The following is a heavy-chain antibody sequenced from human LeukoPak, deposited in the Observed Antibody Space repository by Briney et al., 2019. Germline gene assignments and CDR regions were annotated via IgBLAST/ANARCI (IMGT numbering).Heavy chain of an antibody. J-gene: IGHJ4*02. CDR2: TYPGDSDT. CDR3: ARQDYYGSGSYPNY. Sequence: GESLKISCRGSGYSFTNYWIGWVRQMPGKGLEWRGITYPGDSDTRYSPSFQGQVTISADKSISTAYLQWSSLKASDTAMYYCARQDYYGSGSYPNYWGQGTLVTVSS. V-gene: IGHV5-51*01. CDR1: GYSFTNYW. D-gene: IGHD3-10*01.